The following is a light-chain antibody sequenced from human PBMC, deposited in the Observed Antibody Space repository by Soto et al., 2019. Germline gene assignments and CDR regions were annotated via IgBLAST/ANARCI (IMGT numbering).Light chain of an antibody. V-gene: IGKV3-15*01. CDR3: QQYDDWPPWT. CDR2: GAS. J-gene: IGKJ1*01. CDR1: QNIRSS. Sequence: EVVLTQSPASLSASPGERVTLSCRASQNIRSSLAWYQQIPGQAPRLLMYGASTRATGIPARFSGSESGTEFTLTISSLQSEDFGVYYCQQYDDWPPWTFGQGTKVDI.